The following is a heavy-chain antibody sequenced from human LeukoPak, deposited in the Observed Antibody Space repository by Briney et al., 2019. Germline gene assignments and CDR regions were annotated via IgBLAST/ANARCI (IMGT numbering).Heavy chain of an antibody. J-gene: IGHJ6*02. Sequence: PGGSLRLSCAASGFTFSSYAMSWVRQAPGKGLEWVSAISGSGGSTYYADSVKGRFTISRDNSKNTLYLQMNSLRAEDTAVYYCASVVVPQYYYYGMDVWGQGTTVTVSS. CDR1: GFTFSSYA. CDR3: ASVVVPQYYYYGMDV. D-gene: IGHD2-2*01. CDR2: ISGSGGST. V-gene: IGHV3-23*01.